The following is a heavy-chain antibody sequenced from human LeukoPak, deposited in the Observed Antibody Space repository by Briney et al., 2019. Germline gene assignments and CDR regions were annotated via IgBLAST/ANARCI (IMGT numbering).Heavy chain of an antibody. V-gene: IGHV4-34*01. Sequence: SETLSLTCAVYGGPFSNYYWSWVRQPPGKGLERIGEINHSGSTNYNPSLKSRVTISVDTSKNQFSLKLSSVTAADTAVYYCASCLGYCTRLPDMDVWSKGTTVTVSS. J-gene: IGHJ6*03. CDR1: GGPFSNYY. D-gene: IGHD2-8*01. CDR3: ASCLGYCTRLPDMDV. CDR2: INHSGST.